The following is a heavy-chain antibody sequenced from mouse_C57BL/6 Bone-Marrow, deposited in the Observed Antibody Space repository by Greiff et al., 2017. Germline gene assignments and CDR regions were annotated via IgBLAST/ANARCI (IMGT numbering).Heavy chain of an antibody. CDR2: ISSGSSTI. J-gene: IGHJ2*01. V-gene: IGHV5-17*01. CDR3: ARRYYGDY. CDR1: GFAFSDYG. Sequence: EVKLMESGGGLVKPGGSLKLSCAASGFAFSDYGMHWVRQAPEKGLEWVAYISSGSSTIYYADTVKGRFTISRDNAKSTLFLQMTSLRSEDTAMYYCARRYYGDYWGQGTTLTVSS.